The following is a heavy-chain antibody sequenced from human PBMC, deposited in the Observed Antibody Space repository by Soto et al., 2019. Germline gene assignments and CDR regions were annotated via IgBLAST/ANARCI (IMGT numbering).Heavy chain of an antibody. CDR3: GTLRRAA. CDR2: ISYDGSNK. V-gene: IGHV3-30-3*01. CDR1: GFTFSSYA. J-gene: IGHJ4*01. Sequence: GGSLRLSCAASGFTFSSYAMHWVRQAPGKGLEWVAVISYDGSNKYYADSVKGRFTISRDNSKSTLYLQMNRLRAEDTAVYYCGTLRRAARGQGTLVTISS.